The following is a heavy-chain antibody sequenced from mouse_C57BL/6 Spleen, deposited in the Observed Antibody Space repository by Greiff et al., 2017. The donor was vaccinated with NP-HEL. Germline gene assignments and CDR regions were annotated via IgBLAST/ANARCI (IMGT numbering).Heavy chain of an antibody. D-gene: IGHD1-1*01. Sequence: VQLQQPGTELVKPGASVKLSCKASGYTFTSYWMHWVKQRPGQGLEWIGVINPGSGGTNYNEKFKGKATLTADKSSSTAYMQLSSLTSEDSAVYFCARSDYYGSSPRFAYWGQGTLVTVSA. V-gene: IGHV1-53*01. CDR3: ARSDYYGSSPRFAY. CDR1: GYTFTSYW. CDR2: INPGSGGT. J-gene: IGHJ3*01.